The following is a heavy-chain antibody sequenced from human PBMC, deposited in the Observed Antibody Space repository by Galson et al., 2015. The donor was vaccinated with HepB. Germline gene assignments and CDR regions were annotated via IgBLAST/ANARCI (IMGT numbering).Heavy chain of an antibody. Sequence: SLRLSCAASGFTFSSYGVHWVRQAPGKGLEWVTIMSYDGSTRHYADSVRGRFTIPRDNSNNTLYLQMDSLRAEDTAVYYCASPSSPFCVSNICRHFHFWGQGTLVTVSS. D-gene: IGHD4-11*01. V-gene: IGHV3-30*03. CDR1: GFTFSSYG. CDR2: MSYDGSTR. J-gene: IGHJ4*02. CDR3: ASPSSPFCVSNICRHFHF.